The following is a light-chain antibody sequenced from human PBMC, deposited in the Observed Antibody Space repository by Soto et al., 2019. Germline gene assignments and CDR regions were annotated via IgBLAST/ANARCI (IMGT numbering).Light chain of an antibody. V-gene: IGLV2-8*01. J-gene: IGLJ1*01. CDR1: SRDVGGYNY. CDR2: EVT. Sequence: QSALTQPPSASGSPGQSVTISCTGTSRDVGGYNYVSWYQQHPGKAPKLIIYEVTQRPSGVPDRFSGSKSGNTASLTVSGLQAEDEADYYCSSYAGSNNFGVFGTGTKLTVL. CDR3: SSYAGSNNFGV.